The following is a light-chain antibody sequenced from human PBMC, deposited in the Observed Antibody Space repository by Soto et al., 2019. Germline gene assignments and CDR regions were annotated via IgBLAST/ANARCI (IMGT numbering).Light chain of an antibody. J-gene: IGKJ1*01. CDR1: QSVSSH. Sequence: EIVMTQSPATLSVSPGERATLSCRATQSVSSHLAWYQQKLGQAPRLLIFGASIRVTGIPDRFIGSGSGTDFTLTISRLEPEDFAVYYCQHYVTSLTTFGQGTKVDI. CDR2: GAS. V-gene: IGKV3-20*01. CDR3: QHYVTSLTT.